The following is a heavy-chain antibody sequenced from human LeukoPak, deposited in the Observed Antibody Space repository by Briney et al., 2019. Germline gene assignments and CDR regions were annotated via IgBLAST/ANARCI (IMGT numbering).Heavy chain of an antibody. J-gene: IGHJ3*02. CDR3: ARMSSSWHDAFDI. Sequence: SVKVSCKASGYTFTSYDINWVRQAPGQGLEWMGRIIPILGIANYAQKFQGRVTITADKSTSTAYMGLSSLRSEDTAVYYCARMSSSWHDAFDIWGQGTMVTVSS. CDR2: IIPILGIA. V-gene: IGHV1-69*04. CDR1: GYTFTSYD. D-gene: IGHD6-13*01.